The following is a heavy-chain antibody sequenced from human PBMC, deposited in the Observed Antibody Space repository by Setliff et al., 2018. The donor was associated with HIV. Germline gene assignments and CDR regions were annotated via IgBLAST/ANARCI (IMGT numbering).Heavy chain of an antibody. CDR3: ARGNTISEVVTTNWLDH. J-gene: IGHJ5*02. CDR2: IDYRGST. D-gene: IGHD3-3*01. CDR1: GDSISRYY. V-gene: IGHV4-59*01. Sequence: LSLTCSVSGDSISRYYWSWIRQPPGKGLEWIGYIDYRGSTSYNPSLRSRVTISEDTSKEQISLRLRFVTAADTAVYYCARGNTISEVVTTNWLDHWGHGTQVTVSS.